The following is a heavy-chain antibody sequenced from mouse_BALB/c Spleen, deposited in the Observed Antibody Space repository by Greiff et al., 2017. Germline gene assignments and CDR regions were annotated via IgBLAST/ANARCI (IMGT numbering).Heavy chain of an antibody. CDR2: IDPANGNT. CDR3: ALSTPYAMDY. V-gene: IGHV14-3*02. D-gene: IGHD2-1*01. CDR1: GFNIKDTY. J-gene: IGHJ4*01. Sequence: EGKLQESGAELVKPGASVKLSCTASGFNIKDTYMHWVKQRPEQGLEWIGRIDPANGNTKYDPKFQGKATITADTSSNTAYLQLSSLTSEDTAVYYCALSTPYAMDYWGQGTSVTVAS.